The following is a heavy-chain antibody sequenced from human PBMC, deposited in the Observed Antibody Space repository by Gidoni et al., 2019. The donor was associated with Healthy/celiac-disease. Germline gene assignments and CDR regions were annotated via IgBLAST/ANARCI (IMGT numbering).Heavy chain of an antibody. D-gene: IGHD3-22*01. Sequence: QVQLVQSGAEVKKPGSSVKVSCKASGGTFSSYAISWVRQAPGQGLEWIGGIIPIFGTANYAQKFQGRVTITADESTSTAYMELSSLRSEDTAVYYCARVRGNYDSSGYLFDYWGQGTLVTVSS. CDR2: IIPIFGTA. CDR1: GGTFSSYA. J-gene: IGHJ4*02. V-gene: IGHV1-69*01. CDR3: ARVRGNYDSSGYLFDY.